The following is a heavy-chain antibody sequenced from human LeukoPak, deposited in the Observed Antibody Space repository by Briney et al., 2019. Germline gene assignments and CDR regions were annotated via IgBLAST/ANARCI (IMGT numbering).Heavy chain of an antibody. CDR2: ISGSGGST. CDR1: GFTFSSYA. Sequence: GGSLRLSCAASGFTFSSYAMSWVRQAPGKGLEWVSAISGSGGSTYYADSVKGRFTISRDNSKNTLYPQMNSLRAEDTAVYYCAKVGGYSYGPFDYWGQGTLVTVSS. D-gene: IGHD5-18*01. CDR3: AKVGGYSYGPFDY. J-gene: IGHJ4*02. V-gene: IGHV3-23*01.